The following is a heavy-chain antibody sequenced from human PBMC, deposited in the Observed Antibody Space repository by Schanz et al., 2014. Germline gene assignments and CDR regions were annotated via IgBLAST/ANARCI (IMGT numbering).Heavy chain of an antibody. CDR3: AKDRWRATVMVDAFDI. J-gene: IGHJ3*02. CDR1: GFSISDHT. V-gene: IGHV3-23*04. D-gene: IGHD4-4*01. Sequence: EVQLVESRGVLVQPGGSLRLSCAASGFSISDHTMRWDRQAPGKGLEWLSYISRDGTTSYYADSVKGRFTISRDNSKNTVHLQMNSLRAADTAVYFCAKDRWRATVMVDAFDIWGQGTKVTVSS. CDR2: ISRDGTTS.